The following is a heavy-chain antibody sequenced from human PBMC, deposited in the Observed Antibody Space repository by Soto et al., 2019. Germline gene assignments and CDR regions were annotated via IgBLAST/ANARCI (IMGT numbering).Heavy chain of an antibody. J-gene: IGHJ6*02. Sequence: QVQLVQSGAEVKKPGSSVKVSCKASGDTFRRYSITWVRQAPGQGVEWMGRINPIVEIARYAQKFQGRVTITVDKTPXTAHMELTSLRSEDTAVYYCASDRRTNYDYYGMDVWGQGTTVTVSS. V-gene: IGHV1-69*02. CDR3: ASDRRTNYDYYGMDV. CDR1: GDTFRRYS. CDR2: INPIVEIA.